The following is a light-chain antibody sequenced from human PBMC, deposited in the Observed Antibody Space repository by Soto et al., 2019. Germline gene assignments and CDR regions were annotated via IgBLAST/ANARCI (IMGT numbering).Light chain of an antibody. CDR1: QSISSW. J-gene: IGKJ1*01. CDR2: DAS. V-gene: IGKV1-5*01. Sequence: DIQMTQSPSTLSASVGDRVTITCRASQSISSWLAWYQQKPGKAPKLLIYDASSLESGVPSRFSGSGSGTEFTLTITSLQPDDFATYYCQQHNSYPRTFGQGTTVEIK. CDR3: QQHNSYPRT.